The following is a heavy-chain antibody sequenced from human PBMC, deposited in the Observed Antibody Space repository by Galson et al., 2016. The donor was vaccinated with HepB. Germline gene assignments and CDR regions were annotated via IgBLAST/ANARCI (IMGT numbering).Heavy chain of an antibody. Sequence: SVKVSCKASSYTFSNYGVSWVRQAPGQGLEWLGWISGYNGDTNYAPNFQARFTKTTDTSTNTANMELKNLASDDTAVYYCARDAGTGIDYWGQGTLVTVSS. J-gene: IGHJ4*02. V-gene: IGHV1-18*01. CDR2: ISGYNGDT. CDR1: SYTFSNYG. D-gene: IGHD1-14*01. CDR3: ARDAGTGIDY.